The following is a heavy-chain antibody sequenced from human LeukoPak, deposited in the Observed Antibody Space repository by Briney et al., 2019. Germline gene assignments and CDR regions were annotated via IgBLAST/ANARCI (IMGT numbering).Heavy chain of an antibody. V-gene: IGHV1-8*01. CDR1: GFTFNTYD. CDR2: MNPSNGDT. CDR3: ATTRRETTVFDF. Sequence: ASVKVSCKTSGFTFNTYDINWVRQAAGQGLEWMGWMNPSNGDTGYAQKFQDRFTMTRDTSINTAYMELSSLTYDDTAVYFCATTRRETTVFDFWGQGTLVTLSS. J-gene: IGHJ4*02. D-gene: IGHD4-17*01.